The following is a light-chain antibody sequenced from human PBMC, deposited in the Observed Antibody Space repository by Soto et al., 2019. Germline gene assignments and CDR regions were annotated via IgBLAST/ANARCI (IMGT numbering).Light chain of an antibody. V-gene: IGLV2-14*01. Sequence: QSVLTQPASVSGSPGQWITISCTGNSSDVGGYNYVSWYQQHPGKAPKLMIYDVSNRPSGVSNRFSGSKSGNTASLTISGLQAEDEADYYCSSYTSSSTVVFGGGTQLTVL. CDR2: DVS. J-gene: IGLJ2*01. CDR1: SSDVGGYNY. CDR3: SSYTSSSTVV.